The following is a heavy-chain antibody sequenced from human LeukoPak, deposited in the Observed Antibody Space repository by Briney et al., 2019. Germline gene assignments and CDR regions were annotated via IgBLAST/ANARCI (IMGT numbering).Heavy chain of an antibody. CDR3: AKDGESGSYPDY. Sequence: GGSLRLSCTASGFTFSSYAMSWVRQAPGKGLEWVSAISGSGGSTYSADSVTGRFTISRDNSKNTLYLQMNSLGAEDSAVYYCAKDGESGSYPDYWGQGTLVTVSS. D-gene: IGHD1-26*01. V-gene: IGHV3-23*01. J-gene: IGHJ4*02. CDR1: GFTFSSYA. CDR2: ISGSGGST.